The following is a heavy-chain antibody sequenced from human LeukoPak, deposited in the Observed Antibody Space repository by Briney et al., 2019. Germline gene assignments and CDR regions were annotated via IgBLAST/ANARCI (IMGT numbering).Heavy chain of an antibody. J-gene: IGHJ5*02. CDR3: VRQRGRRVWFDP. CDR2: IYYSGST. Sequence: PSETLSLTCTVSTGALSGYYWSWIRQPPGKGLEWIGYIYYSGSTNYNPSLQSRVTISVDTSNNQISLRLRSVTAADTAVYYCVRQRGRRVWFDPWGQGTLVTVSS. V-gene: IGHV4-59*08. CDR1: TGALSGYY. D-gene: IGHD3-10*01.